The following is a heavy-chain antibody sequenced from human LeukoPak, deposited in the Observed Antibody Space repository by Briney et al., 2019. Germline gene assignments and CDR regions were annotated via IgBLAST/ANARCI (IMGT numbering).Heavy chain of an antibody. CDR2: ISGSGGST. Sequence: PGGSLRLSCAASGFTFSSYAMSWVRQAPGKGLEWGSAISGSGGSTFYADSGKGRFTISRENSKKTLYLQMNSLRAEDTAVYYCAKVLDYDSSGYYLDYWGQGTLVTVSS. V-gene: IGHV3-23*01. CDR3: AKVLDYDSSGYYLDY. J-gene: IGHJ4*02. D-gene: IGHD3-22*01. CDR1: GFTFSSYA.